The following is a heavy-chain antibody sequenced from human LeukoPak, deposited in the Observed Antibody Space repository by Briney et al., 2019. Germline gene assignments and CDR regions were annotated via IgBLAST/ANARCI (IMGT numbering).Heavy chain of an antibody. Sequence: GGSLRLSCAASGFTFSSYSMNWVRQAPGKGLEWVSSISSSSSYIYHADSVKGRFPISRDNAKNSLYLQMNSLRAEDTAVYYCARDYCSSTSCYADWFDPWGQGTLVTVSS. V-gene: IGHV3-21*01. D-gene: IGHD2-2*01. CDR3: ARDYCSSTSCYADWFDP. CDR1: GFTFSSYS. J-gene: IGHJ5*02. CDR2: ISSSSSYI.